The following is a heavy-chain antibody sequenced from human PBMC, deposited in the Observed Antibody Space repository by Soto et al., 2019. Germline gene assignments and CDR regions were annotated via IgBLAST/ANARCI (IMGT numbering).Heavy chain of an antibody. Sequence: SETLSLTCTVSGDSMSNYYWTWMRQPPGKGLEWIGYISYSGSTNYDPSLKSRVTMSVDASKNQFSLILASVSAADTAVYFCATDYRRRYGMDVWGQGTTVTVSS. V-gene: IGHV4-59*01. J-gene: IGHJ6*02. CDR1: GDSMSNYY. CDR2: ISYSGST. CDR3: ATDYRRRYGMDV.